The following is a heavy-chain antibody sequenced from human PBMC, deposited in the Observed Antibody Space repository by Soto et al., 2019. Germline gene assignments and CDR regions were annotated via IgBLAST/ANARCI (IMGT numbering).Heavy chain of an antibody. CDR3: ARDDRALDY. CDR2: IWYDGSNK. Sequence: QVQLVESGGGVVQPGRSLRLSCAASGFTCSSYGMHWVRQAPGKGLEWVAVIWYDGSNKYYADSVKGRFTISRDNSKNTLYLQMNSLRAEDTAVYYCARDDRALDYWGQGTLVTVSS. CDR1: GFTCSSYG. J-gene: IGHJ4*02. V-gene: IGHV3-33*01.